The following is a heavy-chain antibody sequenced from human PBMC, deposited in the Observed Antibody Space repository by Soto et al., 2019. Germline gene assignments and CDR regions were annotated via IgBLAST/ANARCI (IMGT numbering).Heavy chain of an antibody. Sequence: SETLSLTCNVSGASLDRSNYYWDGSRQSPGKGLEWIGTTYYNGNAYYNPSLRSRVTMSVDTSKNQFSLKLMSVTAADTAVYYCARHFVAVVIKGWGYWGQGTLVTVS. J-gene: IGHJ4*02. CDR2: TYYNGNA. CDR3: ARHFVAVVIKGWGY. V-gene: IGHV4-39*01. D-gene: IGHD3-22*01. CDR1: GASLDRSNYY.